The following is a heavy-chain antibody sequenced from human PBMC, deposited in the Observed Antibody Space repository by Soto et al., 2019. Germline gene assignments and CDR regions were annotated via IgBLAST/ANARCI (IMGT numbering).Heavy chain of an antibody. J-gene: IGHJ4*02. CDR3: ARLGEGDCSSTSCFDDY. CDR2: IYYSGST. Sequence: PSETLSLTCTVSGGSISSSSYYWGWIRQPPGKGLEWIGSIYYSGSTYYNPSLKSRVTISVDTSKNQFSLKLSSVTAADTAVYYCARLGEGDCSSTSCFDDYWGQGTLVTVSS. V-gene: IGHV4-39*01. D-gene: IGHD2-2*01. CDR1: GGSISSSSYY.